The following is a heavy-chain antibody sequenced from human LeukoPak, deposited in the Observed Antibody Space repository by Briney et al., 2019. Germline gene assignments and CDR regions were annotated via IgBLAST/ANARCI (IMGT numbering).Heavy chain of an antibody. D-gene: IGHD3-10*01. CDR3: ARVRGDLWSATNYYYSYMDV. Sequence: KPAETLSLTCTVSGGSISSSSYYWGWIRQPPGKGLEGIGRIYYSGSTYDNRALKSRVTISVETSKTQFSLKLSSVPAADTAVYYCARVRGDLWSATNYYYSYMDVWGKGTTVTVSS. CDR2: IYYSGST. V-gene: IGHV4-39*07. CDR1: GGSISSSSYY. J-gene: IGHJ6*03.